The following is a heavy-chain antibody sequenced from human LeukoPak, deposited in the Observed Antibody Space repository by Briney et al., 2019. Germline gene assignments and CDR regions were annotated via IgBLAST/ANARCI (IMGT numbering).Heavy chain of an antibody. D-gene: IGHD3-9*01. V-gene: IGHV3-49*03. CDR3: TRARDVLRYFDWLSPIDY. CDR2: IRSKAYGGTT. Sequence: PGGSLRLSCTASGFTFGDYAMSWFRQAPGKGLEWVGFIRSKAYGGTTEYAASVKGRFTISRDDSKSIAYLQMNSLKTEDTAVYYCTRARDVLRYFDWLSPIDYWGQGTLVTVSS. J-gene: IGHJ4*02. CDR1: GFTFGDYA.